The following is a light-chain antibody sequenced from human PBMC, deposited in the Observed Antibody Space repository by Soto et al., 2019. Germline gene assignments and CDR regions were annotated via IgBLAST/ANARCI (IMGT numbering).Light chain of an antibody. Sequence: VLTQPASVSGSPGQTITISCTGTSSDIGGYNYVSWYQQHPGKAPKLIIYEVTNRPSGVSHRFSGSKSGNTAFLTISGLQAEDETDYHCSSYRTSNTYVFGTGTKVTVL. CDR1: SSDIGGYNY. J-gene: IGLJ1*01. CDR2: EVT. CDR3: SSYRTSNTYV. V-gene: IGLV2-14*01.